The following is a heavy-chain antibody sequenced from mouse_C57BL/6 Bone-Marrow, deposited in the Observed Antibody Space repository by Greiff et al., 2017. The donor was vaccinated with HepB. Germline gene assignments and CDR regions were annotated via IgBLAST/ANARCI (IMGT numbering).Heavy chain of an antibody. Sequence: VQLQQPGTELVKPGASVKLSCKASGYTFTSYWMHWVKQRPGQGLEWIGNINPSNGGTNYNEKFKSKATLTVDKSSSTAYMQLSSLTSEDSAVYYCARSITTVVATNYYAMDYWGQGTSVTVSS. CDR3: ARSITTVVATNYYAMDY. CDR2: INPSNGGT. D-gene: IGHD1-1*01. V-gene: IGHV1-53*01. CDR1: GYTFTSYW. J-gene: IGHJ4*01.